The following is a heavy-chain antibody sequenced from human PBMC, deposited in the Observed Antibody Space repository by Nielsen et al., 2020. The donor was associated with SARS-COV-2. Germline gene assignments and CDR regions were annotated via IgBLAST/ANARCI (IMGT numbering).Heavy chain of an antibody. Sequence: GSLRLSCAVYGGSFSDYYWSWIRQPPGKGLEWVGEINHSGSTTYNPSLKGRVTMSVDTSKNQFSLNLSSVTAADTAVYFCASGPFYWGQGTLVTVSS. CDR3: ASGPFY. CDR1: GGSFSDYY. V-gene: IGHV4-34*01. J-gene: IGHJ4*02. CDR2: INHSGST.